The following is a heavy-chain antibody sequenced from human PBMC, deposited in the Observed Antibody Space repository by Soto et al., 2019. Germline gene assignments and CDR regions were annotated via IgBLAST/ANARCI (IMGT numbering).Heavy chain of an antibody. CDR1: GYSFTSYW. Sequence: GESLQISCKGSGYSFTSYWIGWVRQMPGKGLEWMGIIYPGDSDTRYSPSFQGQVTISADKSISTAYLQWSSLKASDTAMYYFARRAKGSIAAPRYYFDYWGQGTLVTVS. J-gene: IGHJ4*02. V-gene: IGHV5-51*01. CDR2: IYPGDSDT. D-gene: IGHD6-6*01. CDR3: ARRAKGSIAAPRYYFDY.